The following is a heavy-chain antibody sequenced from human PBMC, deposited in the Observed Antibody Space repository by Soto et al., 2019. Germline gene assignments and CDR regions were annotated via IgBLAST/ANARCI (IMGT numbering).Heavy chain of an antibody. Sequence: PSETLSLTCAVYGGSFSGYYWSWIRQPPGKGLERIREINHSESTNYNPSLKSRVTISVDTSKNQFSMKLSSVTAADTAVYYCARGKRGRLWSNVLVQYYYYMDVWGKGTTVTVSS. V-gene: IGHV4-34*01. CDR2: INHSEST. D-gene: IGHD6-6*01. J-gene: IGHJ6*03. CDR3: ARGKRGRLWSNVLVQYYYYMDV. CDR1: GGSFSGYY.